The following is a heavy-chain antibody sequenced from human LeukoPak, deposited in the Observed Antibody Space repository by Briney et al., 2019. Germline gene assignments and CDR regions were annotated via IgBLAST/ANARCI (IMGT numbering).Heavy chain of an antibody. CDR2: ISSSGPTI. V-gene: IGHV3-48*01. Sequence: GGSLRLSCAASGFTFSSYSMNWVRQAPGEGLEWISYISSSGPTIYYADSVKGRFTISRDNAKNSVYLQMNSLRAEDTAVYYCTRLHGAYPIDFWGQGTLVTVSS. J-gene: IGHJ4*02. CDR3: TRLHGAYPIDF. CDR1: GFTFSSYS. D-gene: IGHD3-16*01.